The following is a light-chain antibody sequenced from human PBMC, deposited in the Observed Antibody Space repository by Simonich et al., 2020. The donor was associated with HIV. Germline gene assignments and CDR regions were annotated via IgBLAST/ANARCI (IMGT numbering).Light chain of an antibody. CDR1: ALPKKY. Sequence: SYELTQPPSVSVSPGQTARITCSGDALPKKYAYWFQQKSGQAPVLVIYEDSQRPPEIPERFSGSSSGTMATLTISGAQVEDEADYYCYSTDSSGLHRVFGGGTKLTVL. V-gene: IGLV3-10*01. CDR3: YSTDSSGLHRV. J-gene: IGLJ3*02. CDR2: EDS.